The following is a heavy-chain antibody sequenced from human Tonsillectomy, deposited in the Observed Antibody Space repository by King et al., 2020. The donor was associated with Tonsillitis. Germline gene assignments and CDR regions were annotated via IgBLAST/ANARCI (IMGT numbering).Heavy chain of an antibody. V-gene: IGHV4-59*08. D-gene: IGHD1-26*01. Sequence: VQLQESGPGLVKPSENLSLTCTVSGGSISSYYWSWIRQPPGKGLEWIGYIYYSGSTNYNPSLKSRVTISVDTSKNQFSLKLSSVTAADTAVYYCARSGGATWFDYWGQGTLVTVSS. CDR3: ARSGGATWFDY. CDR2: IYYSGST. J-gene: IGHJ4*02. CDR1: GGSISSYY.